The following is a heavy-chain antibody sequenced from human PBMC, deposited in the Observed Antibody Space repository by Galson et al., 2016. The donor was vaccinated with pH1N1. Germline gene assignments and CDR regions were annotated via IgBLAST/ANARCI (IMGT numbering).Heavy chain of an antibody. J-gene: IGHJ4*02. V-gene: IGHV3-43D*03. D-gene: IGHD6-19*01. CDR1: GFTFDDHA. Sequence: SLRLSCAASGFTFDDHAMHWVRQAPGKGLEWVSLISWNGGSTDYADSIKGRFTISRDNSKNSLYLQMNSLRAGDTALYYCAKSSGYYGGYFDYWGQGTLVTVSS. CDR3: AKSSGYYGGYFDY. CDR2: ISWNGGST.